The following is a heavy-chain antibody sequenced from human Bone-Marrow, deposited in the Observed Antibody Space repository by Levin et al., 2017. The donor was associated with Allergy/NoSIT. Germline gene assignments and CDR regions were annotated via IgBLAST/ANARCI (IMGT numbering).Heavy chain of an antibody. V-gene: IGHV3-30*04. CDR3: ARDFSYGDFYYYFDY. D-gene: IGHD4-17*01. Sequence: AGGSLRLSCAASGFTFSSYAMHWVRQAPGKGLEWVAVISYDGSNKYYADSVKGRFTISRDNSKNTLYLQMNSLRAEDTAVYYCARDFSYGDFYYYFDYWGQGTLVTVSS. CDR2: ISYDGSNK. J-gene: IGHJ4*02. CDR1: GFTFSSYA.